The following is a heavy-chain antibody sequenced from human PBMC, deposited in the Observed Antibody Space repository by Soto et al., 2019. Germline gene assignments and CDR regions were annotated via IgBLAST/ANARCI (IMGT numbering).Heavy chain of an antibody. Sequence: EVQLAESGGGLVQPGGSLRLSCAASGFSFSSHWMHWIRQDPEKGLVWVSHINRDGSSTAYADSVKGRFTISRDNAKNTLYLQMDSLRAADTAVYYCAKTPISSCSSTSCYRYFDIWGQGTLVTVSS. V-gene: IGHV3-74*01. CDR1: GFSFSSHW. J-gene: IGHJ4*02. CDR2: INRDGSST. CDR3: AKTPISSCSSTSCYRYFDI. D-gene: IGHD2-2*01.